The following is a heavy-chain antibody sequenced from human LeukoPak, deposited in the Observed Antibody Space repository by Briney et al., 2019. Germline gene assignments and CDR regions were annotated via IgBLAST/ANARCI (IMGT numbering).Heavy chain of an antibody. J-gene: IGHJ3*02. CDR2: IYYDGNNE. V-gene: IGHV3-30*03. CDR1: GFSFSSYG. D-gene: IGHD1-1*01. Sequence: GRSLRLSCAASGFSFSSYGMHWVRQAPGKGLEWVAVIYYDGNNEYYADSVKGRFTISRDNSKNTLYLQMNSLRAEDMAVYYCARGLGGTGPDAFDIWGQGTVVTVSA. CDR3: ARGLGGTGPDAFDI.